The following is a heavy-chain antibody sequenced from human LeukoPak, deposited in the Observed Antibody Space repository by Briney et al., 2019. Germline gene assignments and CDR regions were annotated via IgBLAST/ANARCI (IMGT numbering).Heavy chain of an antibody. CDR2: INRDGGGT. CDR1: AFTFDDFG. J-gene: IGHJ4*02. V-gene: IGHV3-20*04. Sequence: GTLRRSCAASAFTFDDFGRTWLRQGQGQGLLWLSGINRDGGGTGYADCVKGRFTISRENAKKVLYLQKNSLRVEDTAVYYCARWELSGRVMERLSWIDHWGQGALVTVSS. D-gene: IGHD3-16*02. CDR3: ARWELSGRVMERLSWIDH.